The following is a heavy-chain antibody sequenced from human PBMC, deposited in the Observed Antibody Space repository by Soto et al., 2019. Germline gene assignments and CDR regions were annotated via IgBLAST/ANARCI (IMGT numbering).Heavy chain of an antibody. D-gene: IGHD2-15*01. CDR2: SRSSGSTI. Sequence: QVQLVDSGGGLVKPGGALRLSCAASGFTFSDYYMSWIRQSPGKGLEWVSYSRSSGSTIYYADSVQGRFTISRDNAKNALYLQMNSLRAEDTAVYYCAREAGSYSGMEVWGQGTTVTVSS. J-gene: IGHJ6*01. CDR3: AREAGSYSGMEV. V-gene: IGHV3-11*01. CDR1: GFTFSDYY.